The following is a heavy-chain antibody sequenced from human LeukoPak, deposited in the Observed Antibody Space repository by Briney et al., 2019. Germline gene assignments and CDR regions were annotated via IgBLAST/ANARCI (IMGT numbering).Heavy chain of an antibody. CDR3: ARELVAGIDY. V-gene: IGHV4-59*01. CDR2: IYYSGST. Sequence: SETLSLACTVSGGSISSYYWNWIRQPPGKGLEWIGYIYYSGSTNYNPSLKSRVTISMHTSKNQLSLKLNSVTAADTAVYYCARELVAGIDYWGQGTLVTVSS. J-gene: IGHJ4*02. CDR1: GGSISSYY. D-gene: IGHD6-19*01.